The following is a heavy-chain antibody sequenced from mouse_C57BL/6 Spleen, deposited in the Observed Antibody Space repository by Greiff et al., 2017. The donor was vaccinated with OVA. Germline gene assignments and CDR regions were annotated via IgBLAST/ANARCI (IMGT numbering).Heavy chain of an antibody. CDR2: IDPSDSET. D-gene: IGHD2-2*01. CDR1: GYTFTSYW. V-gene: IGHV1-52*01. CDR3: AGLYYGYDGYAMDY. Sequence: QVQLQQPGAELVRPGSSVKLSCKASGYTFTSYWMHWVKQRPIQGLEWIGNIDPSDSETHYNQKFKDKATLTVDKSSSTAYMQLSSLTSEDSAVYDCAGLYYGYDGYAMDYWGQGTSVTVSS. J-gene: IGHJ4*01.